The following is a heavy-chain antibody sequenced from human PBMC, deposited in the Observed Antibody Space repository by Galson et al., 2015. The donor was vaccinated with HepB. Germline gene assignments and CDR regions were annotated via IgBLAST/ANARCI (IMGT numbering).Heavy chain of an antibody. J-gene: IGHJ4*02. CDR1: GFSLSTSGVG. CDR2: IYWDDDK. D-gene: IGHD3-22*01. V-gene: IGHV2-5*02. Sequence: PALVKPTQTLTLTCTFSGFSLSTSGVGVGWIRQPPGKALEWLALIYWDDDKRYSPSLKSRLTITKDTSKNQVVLTMTNMDPVDTATYYCAHPRGRRSGYYYEWFDYWGQGTLVTVSS. CDR3: AHPRGRRSGYYYEWFDY.